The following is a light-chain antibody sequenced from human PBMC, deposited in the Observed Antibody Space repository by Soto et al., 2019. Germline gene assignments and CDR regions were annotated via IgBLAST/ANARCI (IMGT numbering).Light chain of an antibody. CDR2: YDS. J-gene: IGLJ3*02. CDR1: NIGGIS. Sequence: SYELTQPPSLSVAPGETARITCGGNNIGGISVHWYQQKPGQAPVLVISYDSDRPSGIPERFSGSNSGNTATLTISRVEAGDEADYYCQVWDTNSDHQVFGGGTKRTVL. CDR3: QVWDTNSDHQV. V-gene: IGLV3-21*04.